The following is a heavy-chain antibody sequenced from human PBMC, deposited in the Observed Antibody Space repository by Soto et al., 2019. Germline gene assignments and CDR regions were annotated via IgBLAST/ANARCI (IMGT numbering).Heavy chain of an antibody. Sequence: EVQLLESGGGLAQPGGSLRLSCAASGITFSSQPMSWVRQAPGKGLEWVSVISASGFTTYYAVSVKGRFTISRDNSKSTLYLQMNSLGAEDTAVYYCVKDQVVAGLGVDAFDIWGQGTMVTVSS. CDR1: GITFSSQP. J-gene: IGHJ3*02. D-gene: IGHD3-16*01. CDR2: ISASGFTT. V-gene: IGHV3-23*01. CDR3: VKDQVVAGLGVDAFDI.